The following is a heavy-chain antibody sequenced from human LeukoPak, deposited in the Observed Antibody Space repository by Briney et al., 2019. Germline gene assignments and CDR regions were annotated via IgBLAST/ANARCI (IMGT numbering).Heavy chain of an antibody. Sequence: GGSLRLSCAASGFTFSSYGMHWVRQAPGKGLEWVAVIWYDGSNKYYADSVKGRFTISRDNSKNTLYLQMNSLRAEDTAVYYCATTLYSSGWYPPFDYWGQGTLVTVSS. V-gene: IGHV3-33*01. D-gene: IGHD6-19*01. CDR1: GFTFSSYG. CDR2: IWYDGSNK. J-gene: IGHJ4*02. CDR3: ATTLYSSGWYPPFDY.